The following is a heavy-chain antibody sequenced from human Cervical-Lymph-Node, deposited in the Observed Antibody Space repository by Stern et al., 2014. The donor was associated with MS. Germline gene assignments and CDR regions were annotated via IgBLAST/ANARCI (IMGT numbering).Heavy chain of an antibody. CDR1: GGSISSGGSS. J-gene: IGHJ6*02. CDR2: IYHSGST. Sequence: QLQLQESGSGQAKPSQTLSLTCAVSGGSISSGGSSWNWIRQPPGKGLEWIGFIYHSGSTYYNPSLKGRVFISVDTSKNQFALNLRSVTAADTAVYYCARDGGFCTNRVCPKYYHSGMDVWGQGTTVTVSS. D-gene: IGHD2-8*01. CDR3: ARDGGFCTNRVCPKYYHSGMDV. V-gene: IGHV4-30-2*01.